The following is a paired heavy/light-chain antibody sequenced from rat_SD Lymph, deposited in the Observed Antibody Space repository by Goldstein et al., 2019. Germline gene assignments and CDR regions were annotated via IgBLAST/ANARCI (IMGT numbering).Heavy chain of an antibody. CDR3: TRRYY. V-gene: IGHV2-1*01. Sequence: QVQLKESGPGLVQPSQTLSLTCTVSGFSLTSNSVHWVRQPPGKGLEWMGGIWGDGSTDYNSALKSRLSISRDTSKSQVFLKMNSLQTDDTAIYFCTRRYYWCQGVMVTVSS. CDR2: IWGDGST. CDR1: GFSLTSNS. J-gene: IGHJ2*01.
Light chain of an antibody. V-gene: IGKV14S13*01. Sequence: DIQMTQAPSSLPASLGDRVTITCRASQDIGNYLRWFQQKPGKSPRLMIYGATNLAAGVPSRFSGSRSGSDYSLTISSLESEDMADYYCLQSKESPLTFGSGTKLEIK. CDR3: LQSKESPLT. CDR2: GAT. CDR1: QDIGNY. J-gene: IGKJ5*01.